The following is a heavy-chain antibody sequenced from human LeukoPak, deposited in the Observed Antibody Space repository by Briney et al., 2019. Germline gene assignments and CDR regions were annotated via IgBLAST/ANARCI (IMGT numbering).Heavy chain of an antibody. CDR3: ARGGPGLQFDY. V-gene: IGHV4-59*01. Sequence: PSETLSLTCTVSGGSISSYYWSWIRQPPGKGLEWIGYIYYSGSTNYNPSLKSRVTISVDTSKNQFSLKVTSVTAADTAVYYCARGGPGLQFDYWGQGTLVTVSS. CDR2: IYYSGST. J-gene: IGHJ4*02. CDR1: GGSISSYY.